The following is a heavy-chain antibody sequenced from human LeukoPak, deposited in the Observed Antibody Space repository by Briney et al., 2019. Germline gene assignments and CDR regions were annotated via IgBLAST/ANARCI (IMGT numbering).Heavy chain of an antibody. J-gene: IGHJ6*02. CDR1: GFTFDTYW. CDR2: IHRDGNNI. Sequence: GGSLRLSCAASGFTFDTYWMHWVRHAPGKGLVWVSRIHRDGNNINYADFVQGRFTVSRDNAKNTLYLQMHSLRVEDTAMYFCARGLRDRYGMDVWGQGTTVTVSS. CDR3: ARGLRDRYGMDV. V-gene: IGHV3-74*01.